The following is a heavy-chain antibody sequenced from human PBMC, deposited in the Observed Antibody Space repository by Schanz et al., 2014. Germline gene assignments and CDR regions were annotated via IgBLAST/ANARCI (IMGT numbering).Heavy chain of an antibody. Sequence: EMQLLESGGGLAQPGGSLRLSCAASGFTLSNYAMCWVRQAPGKGLEWVSAISGGGGTTYYADSVKGRFTISRDNSKSTLYVEMNSLRVEDTAVYYCAKTLFPGGTQTFGNWGRGTLVTVSS. D-gene: IGHD2-8*02. CDR2: ISGGGGTT. V-gene: IGHV3-23*01. CDR3: AKTLFPGGTQTFGN. CDR1: GFTLSNYA. J-gene: IGHJ4*02.